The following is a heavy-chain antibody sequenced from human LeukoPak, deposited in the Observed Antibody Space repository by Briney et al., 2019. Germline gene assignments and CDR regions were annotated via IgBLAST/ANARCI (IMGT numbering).Heavy chain of an antibody. D-gene: IGHD5-12*01. J-gene: IGHJ4*02. V-gene: IGHV4-34*01. CDR3: ASPTVATRYYYFDY. CDR1: GGSFSGYY. Sequence: SETLSLTCAVYGGSFSGYYWSWIRQPPGKGLEWIGEINHSGSTNYNPSLKSRVTILVDTSKNQFSLKLSSVTAADTAVYYCASPTVATRYYYFDYWGQGTLVTVSS. CDR2: INHSGST.